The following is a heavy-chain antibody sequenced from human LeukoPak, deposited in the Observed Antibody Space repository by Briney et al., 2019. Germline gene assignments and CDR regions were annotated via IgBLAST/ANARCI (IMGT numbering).Heavy chain of an antibody. CDR2: ISAYNGNT. CDR3: ARDYYGSGSYYNDPGYYGMDV. D-gene: IGHD3-10*01. CDR1: GYTFTSYG. V-gene: IGHV1-18*01. J-gene: IGHJ6*02. Sequence: ASVKVSCKASGYTFTSYGISWVRQAPGQGLEWMGWISAYNGNTNYAQKLQGRVTITADKSTSTAYMELSSLRSEDTAVYYCARDYYGSGSYYNDPGYYGMDVWGQGTTVTVSS.